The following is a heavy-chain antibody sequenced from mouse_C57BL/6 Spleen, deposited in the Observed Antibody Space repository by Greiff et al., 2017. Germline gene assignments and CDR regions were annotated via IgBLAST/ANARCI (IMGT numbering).Heavy chain of an antibody. J-gene: IGHJ3*01. D-gene: IGHD1-1*02. CDR1: GFSLTSYA. CDR2: IWSGGST. Sequence: VQLQESGPGLVQPSQSLSITCTVSGFSLTSYAVHWVRQSPGKGLEWLGVIWSGGSTDYNAAFISRLSISKDNSKSQVFFKMNSLQADDTAIYYCATMEDWFAYWGQGTLVTVSA. CDR3: ATMEDWFAY. V-gene: IGHV2-2*01.